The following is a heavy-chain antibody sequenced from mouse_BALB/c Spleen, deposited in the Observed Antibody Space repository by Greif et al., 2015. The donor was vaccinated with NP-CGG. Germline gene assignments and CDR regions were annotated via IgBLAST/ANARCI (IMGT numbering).Heavy chain of an antibody. J-gene: IGHJ3*01. V-gene: IGHV5-4*02. CDR1: GFTFSDYY. CDR2: ISDGGSYT. CDR3: ARDYYGSFAY. Sequence: EVQLVESGGGLVKPGGSLKLSCAASGFTFSDYYMYWVRQTPEKRLEWVATISDGGSYTYYPDSVKGRFTISRDNAKNNLYLQMSSLKSEDTAMYYCARDYYGSFAYWGQGTLVTVSA. D-gene: IGHD1-1*01.